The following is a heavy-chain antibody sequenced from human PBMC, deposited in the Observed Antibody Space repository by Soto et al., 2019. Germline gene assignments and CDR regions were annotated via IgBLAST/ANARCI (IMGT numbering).Heavy chain of an antibody. D-gene: IGHD5-18*01. CDR2: ISAYNGNT. CDR3: ARNTPPDTALVPLEY. J-gene: IGHJ4*02. Sequence: QVQLVQSGAEVKKPGASVKVSCKASGYTFTSYGISWVRQAPGQGLEWMGWISAYNGNTNYAQKLQGRVTMTTDTSTSTAYMELRSLRSDDTPVYYCARNTPPDTALVPLEYWGQGTLVTVSS. CDR1: GYTFTSYG. V-gene: IGHV1-18*01.